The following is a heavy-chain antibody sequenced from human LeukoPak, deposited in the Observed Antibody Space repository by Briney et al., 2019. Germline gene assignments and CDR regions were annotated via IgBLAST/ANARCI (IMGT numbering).Heavy chain of an antibody. D-gene: IGHD6-19*01. CDR2: IIPIFGTA. J-gene: IGHJ6*03. Sequence: PGASVKVSCTASGGTFSSYAISWVRQAPGQGLEWMGGIIPIFGTANYAQKFQGRVTITTDESTSTAYMELSSLRSEDTAVYYCAIGPYSSGWLDYYYYMDVWGKGTTVTVSS. CDR3: AIGPYSSGWLDYYYYMDV. CDR1: GGTFSSYA. V-gene: IGHV1-69*05.